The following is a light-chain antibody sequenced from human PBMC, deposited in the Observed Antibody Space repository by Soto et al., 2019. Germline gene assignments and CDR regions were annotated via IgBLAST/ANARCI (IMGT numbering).Light chain of an antibody. J-gene: IGLJ1*01. V-gene: IGLV2-23*01. CDR2: EGT. Sequence: QSVLTQPPSASGSPGQSVTISCTGTKSDIGSYNLVSWFQQHPGKVPKLLIYEGTKRPSGLSDRFSGSKSGTTASLTISGLQAEDEAHYYCYSYAGENLYVFGTGTKVTVL. CDR1: KSDIGSYNL. CDR3: YSYAGENLYV.